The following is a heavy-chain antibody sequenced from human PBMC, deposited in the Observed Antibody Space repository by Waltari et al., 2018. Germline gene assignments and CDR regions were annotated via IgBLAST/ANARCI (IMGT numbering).Heavy chain of an antibody. CDR2: ISSTGNT. CDR3: ARGDKGGSGAYYAFDI. Sequence: QVQLQESGPGLVKPSLTLSLTCTVPGDSITNADYYWTWFRQPPGEGLEWIGYISSTGNTYYKPSLKSRITISLDTSKSHFSLNLSSVTAADTAVYYCARGDKGGSGAYYAFDIWGQGTNVTVSS. V-gene: IGHV4-30-4*08. CDR1: GDSITNADYY. D-gene: IGHD1-26*01. J-gene: IGHJ3*02.